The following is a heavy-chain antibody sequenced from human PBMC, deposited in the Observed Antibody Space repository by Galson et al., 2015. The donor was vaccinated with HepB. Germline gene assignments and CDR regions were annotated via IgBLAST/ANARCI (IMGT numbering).Heavy chain of an antibody. CDR1: GGTFNSYA. CDR2: IIPIFGTA. V-gene: IGHV1-69*13. Sequence: SVKVSCKASGGTFNSYAISWVRQAPGQGLEWMGGIIPIFGTANHAQKFQGRLTITADESTSTAYMELSSLRSEGTAVYYCARDQGPYYYDSSGYYPYYFDYLGQGTLVTVSS. J-gene: IGHJ4*02. CDR3: ARDQGPYYYDSSGYYPYYFDY. D-gene: IGHD3-22*01.